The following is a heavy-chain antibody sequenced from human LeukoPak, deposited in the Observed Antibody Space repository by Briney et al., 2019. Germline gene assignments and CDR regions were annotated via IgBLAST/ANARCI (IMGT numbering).Heavy chain of an antibody. Sequence: ASVTVSCTASGYTFTVYYMHWVRQAPGQGLEWMGWINPNSGGTNYAQKFQGRVTMTSDTSISTAYMELSRLRSDDTAVYYCARDRVTWFDPWGQGTLVTVSS. D-gene: IGHD5-18*01. CDR2: INPNSGGT. CDR1: GYTFTVYY. J-gene: IGHJ5*02. CDR3: ARDRVTWFDP. V-gene: IGHV1-2*02.